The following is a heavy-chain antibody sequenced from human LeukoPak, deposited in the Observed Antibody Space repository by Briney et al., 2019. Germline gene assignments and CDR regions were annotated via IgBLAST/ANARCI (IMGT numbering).Heavy chain of an antibody. CDR2: IKQDGSEQ. CDR3: SRSLDY. Sequence: GGSLRLSCAASGFPLSDYWMDWVRQAPGKGMEWVANIKQDGSEQYYADSVKGRFTTSRDNAKNSLYLQMNSLRAEDTAVYYCSRSLDYWGQGALVTVSS. CDR1: GFPLSDYW. V-gene: IGHV3-7*01. J-gene: IGHJ4*02.